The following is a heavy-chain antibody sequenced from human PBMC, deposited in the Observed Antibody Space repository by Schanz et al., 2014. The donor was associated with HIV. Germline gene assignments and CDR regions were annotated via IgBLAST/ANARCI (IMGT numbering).Heavy chain of an antibody. J-gene: IGHJ4*02. D-gene: IGHD1-26*01. V-gene: IGHV3-9*01. CDR3: VKDFTDSKGGFDY. CDR2: ISWNSVSI. CDR1: GFTFDDYA. Sequence: VRLVESGGGVVKPGRSLRLSCAASGFTFDDYAMHWVRQAPGKGLEWVSGISWNSVSIGYADSVKGRFTISRDTAKNSLFLQMVNLISEDTAFYYCVKDFTDSKGGFDYWGQGALVIVSS.